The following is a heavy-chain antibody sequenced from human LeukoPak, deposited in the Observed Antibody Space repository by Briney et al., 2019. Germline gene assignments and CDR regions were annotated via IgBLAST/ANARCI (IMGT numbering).Heavy chain of an antibody. CDR3: ARIHRYCSGGACYVLDN. D-gene: IGHD2-15*01. CDR1: GGSVSGYY. CDR2: VYYSGST. V-gene: IGHV4-59*02. J-gene: IGHJ4*02. Sequence: PSETLSLTCVVSGGSVSGYYWGWIRQPPGRGLEWIGYVYYSGSTNYNPSFKSRITISVDTTRNQFSLQLSSVTAADTAVYYCARIHRYCSGGACYVLDNWGQGTLVAVSS.